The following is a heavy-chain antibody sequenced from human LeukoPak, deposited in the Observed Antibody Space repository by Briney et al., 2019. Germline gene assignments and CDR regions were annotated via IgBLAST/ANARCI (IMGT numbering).Heavy chain of an antibody. CDR2: IGAYNGNT. Sequence: ASVKVSCKASGYTFTSYGISWVRQAPGQGLEWMGWIGAYNGNTNYAQELQGRVTMTTDTSTSTAYMELRSLRSDDTAVYYCARDIPSSTSNSYYYYGMDVWGQGTTVTVSS. J-gene: IGHJ6*02. CDR3: ARDIPSSTSNSYYYYGMDV. D-gene: IGHD2-2*01. CDR1: GYTFTSYG. V-gene: IGHV1-18*01.